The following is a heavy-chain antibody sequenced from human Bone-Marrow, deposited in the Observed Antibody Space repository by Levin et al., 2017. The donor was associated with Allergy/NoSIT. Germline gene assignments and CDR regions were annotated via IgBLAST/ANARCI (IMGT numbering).Heavy chain of an antibody. CDR1: GVTFNTYA. D-gene: IGHD1-26*01. J-gene: IGHJ4*02. Sequence: ASVKVSCKASGVTFNTYAITWVRQAPGQGLEWMGGIVPMFTTTNYAQKFQDRVTITADESTSTAYMELSSLTFEDTAIYYGARGLVGASLDDWGQGTLVPVSS. CDR3: ARGLVGASLDD. CDR2: IVPMFTTT. V-gene: IGHV1-69*13.